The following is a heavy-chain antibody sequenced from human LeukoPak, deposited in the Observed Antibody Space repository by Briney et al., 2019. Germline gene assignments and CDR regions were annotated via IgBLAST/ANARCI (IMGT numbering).Heavy chain of an antibody. Sequence: SETLSLTCAVSGGSISSSSYYWGWIRQPPGKGLEWIGNIHYSGSTNYNPSLKSRVTISVDTSKNQFSLKLSSVTAADTAVYYCARLIWEGVSYFDYWGQGTLVTVSS. CDR3: ARLIWEGVSYFDY. CDR1: GGSISSSSYY. D-gene: IGHD3-3*01. CDR2: IHYSGST. J-gene: IGHJ4*02. V-gene: IGHV4-39*01.